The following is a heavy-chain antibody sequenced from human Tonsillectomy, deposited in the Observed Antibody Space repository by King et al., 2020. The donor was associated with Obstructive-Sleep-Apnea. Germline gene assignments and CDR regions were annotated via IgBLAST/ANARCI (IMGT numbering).Heavy chain of an antibody. CDR1: GFTFGDYA. Sequence: VQLVESGGGLVQPGRSLRLSCTASGFTFGDYAMSWFRQAPGKGLEWVGFIRSKAYGGTTEYAAAVKGRFTISRDDSKSIAYLQMNSLKTEDTAVYYCTRAHLWFGDYQGDYWGQGTLVTVSS. CDR2: IRSKAYGGTT. CDR3: TRAHLWFGDYQGDY. V-gene: IGHV3-49*03. J-gene: IGHJ4*02. D-gene: IGHD3-10*01.